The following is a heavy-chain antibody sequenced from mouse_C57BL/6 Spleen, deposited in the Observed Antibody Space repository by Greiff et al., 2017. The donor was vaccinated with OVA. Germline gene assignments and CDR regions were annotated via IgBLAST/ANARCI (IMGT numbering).Heavy chain of an antibody. D-gene: IGHD2-1*01. CDR2: IDPSDSET. J-gene: IGHJ2*01. CDR3: ARSRGYGNYFDY. CDR1: GYTFTSYW. Sequence: VQLQQPGAELVRPGSSVKLSCKASGYTFTSYWMHWVKQRPIQGLEWIGNIDPSDSETHYNQKFKDKATLTVDKSSSTGYMQLSSLTSEDSAVYYCARSRGYGNYFDYWGQGTTLTVSS. V-gene: IGHV1-52*01.